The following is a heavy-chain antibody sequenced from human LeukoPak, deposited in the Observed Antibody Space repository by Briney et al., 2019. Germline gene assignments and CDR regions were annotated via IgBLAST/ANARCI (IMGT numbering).Heavy chain of an antibody. CDR3: ARVSTRHPPGLGY. Sequence: ASVKVSCKASGYTFTSYDISWVRQAPGQGLEWMGWINPNSGGTNYAQKFQGRVTMTRDTSISTAYMELSRLRSDDTAVYYCARVSTRHPPGLGYWGQGTLVTVSS. CDR2: INPNSGGT. J-gene: IGHJ4*02. V-gene: IGHV1-2*02. CDR1: GYTFTSYD. D-gene: IGHD2-2*01.